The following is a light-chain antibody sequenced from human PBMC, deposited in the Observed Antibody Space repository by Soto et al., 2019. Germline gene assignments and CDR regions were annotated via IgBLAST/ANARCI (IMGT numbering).Light chain of an antibody. CDR3: EQYKNWPL. CDR1: HGVKSR. J-gene: IGKJ5*01. V-gene: IGKV3-15*01. Sequence: MLMTQSLPTLSVSPGDRVTLSCRTWHGVKSRVAWYQQKPCQAPRPLLHGAYTRATGIPVRFSGSGFGTEFTLTICSLQSEDFAVYYCEQYKNWPLFGQGTRLEI. CDR2: GAY.